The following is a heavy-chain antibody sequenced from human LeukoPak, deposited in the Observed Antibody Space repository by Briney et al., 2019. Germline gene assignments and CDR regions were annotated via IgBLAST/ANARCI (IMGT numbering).Heavy chain of an antibody. CDR3: ARVTLFRGAQIDS. Sequence: SETLSLTCIVPGGSISYYYWSWIRQPPGKGLEWIGYIYYSGSTNYNPSLKSRVTISIDTSKNQFSLNLSTVTAADTAVYFCARVTLFRGAQIDSWGQGTLVTVSS. CDR2: IYYSGST. D-gene: IGHD3-10*01. J-gene: IGHJ4*02. V-gene: IGHV4-59*08. CDR1: GGSISYYY.